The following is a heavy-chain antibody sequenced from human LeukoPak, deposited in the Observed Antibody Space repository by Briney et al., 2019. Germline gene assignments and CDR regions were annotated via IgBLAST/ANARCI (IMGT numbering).Heavy chain of an antibody. Sequence: SETLSLTCTVSGGSISSGSHYYQWIRQHPGKGLEWIGYIYYTGITSYNPSLKSRVTMSVDTSMNQVSLKVPSLTAADTAVYYCAASSGVTLGRFWGQGALVTVSS. J-gene: IGHJ4*02. CDR1: GGSISSGSHY. V-gene: IGHV4-31*03. D-gene: IGHD3-16*01. CDR3: AASSGVTLGRF. CDR2: IYYTGIT.